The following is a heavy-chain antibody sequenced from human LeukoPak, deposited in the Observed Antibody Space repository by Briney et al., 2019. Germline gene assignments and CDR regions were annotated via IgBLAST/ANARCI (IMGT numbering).Heavy chain of an antibody. CDR3: ARVGGVFRYFDWLGASSGPEHWSDP. CDR1: GGSISSSNW. CDR2: IYHIGGT. Sequence: SGTLSLTCAVSGGSISSSNWWSWFRQPPGKGREWFGEIYHIGGTNYNPSLRRRVTISVDKSKNQFSLKLSSVTEADTAVYYCARVGGVFRYFDWLGASSGPEHWSDPWRQGTLVSVPS. J-gene: IGHJ5*02. V-gene: IGHV4-4*02. D-gene: IGHD3-9*01.